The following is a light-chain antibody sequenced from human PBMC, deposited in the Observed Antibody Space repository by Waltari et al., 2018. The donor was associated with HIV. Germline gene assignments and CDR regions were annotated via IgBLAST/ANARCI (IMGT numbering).Light chain of an antibody. J-gene: IGKJ5*01. V-gene: IGKV4-1*01. CDR1: QSVLYNANNKDY. Sequence: DIVMTQSPDSLAASLGERATINCRSSQSVLYNANNKDYLAWYQQKPGQPPKLRIYWASTRDCGVPDRFSGSGSGTDCTLNISSLQAEDVAVYYCQQYYSSITFGQGTRLEIK. CDR3: QQYYSSIT. CDR2: WAS.